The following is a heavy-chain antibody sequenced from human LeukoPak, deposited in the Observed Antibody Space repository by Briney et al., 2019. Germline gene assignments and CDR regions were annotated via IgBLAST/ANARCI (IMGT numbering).Heavy chain of an antibody. D-gene: IGHD6-13*01. V-gene: IGHV3-30*18. CDR2: ISYDGSNK. CDR1: GFTFSSYG. Sequence: GGSLRLSCAASGFTFSSYGMHWVRQAPGKGLEWVAVISYDGSNKYYADSVKGRFTISRDNSKNTLYLQMNSLRAEDTAVYCCAKDGGPGIAAAGTHYYYGMDVWGQGTTVTVSS. CDR3: AKDGGPGIAAAGTHYYYGMDV. J-gene: IGHJ6*02.